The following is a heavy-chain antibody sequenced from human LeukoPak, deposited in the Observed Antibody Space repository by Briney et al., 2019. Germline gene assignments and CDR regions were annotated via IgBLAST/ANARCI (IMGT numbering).Heavy chain of an antibody. CDR2: IGTAGDT. J-gene: IGHJ6*02. Sequence: PGGSLRLSCAASEFTFSSYDMHWVRQATGKGLEWVSAIGTAGDTYYPGSVKGRFTISRENAKNSLYLQMNSLRAGDTAVYYCARGLGILTGYQTQYYYYGMDVWGQGTTVTVSS. V-gene: IGHV3-13*01. CDR3: ARGLGILTGYQTQYYYYGMDV. CDR1: EFTFSSYD. D-gene: IGHD3-9*01.